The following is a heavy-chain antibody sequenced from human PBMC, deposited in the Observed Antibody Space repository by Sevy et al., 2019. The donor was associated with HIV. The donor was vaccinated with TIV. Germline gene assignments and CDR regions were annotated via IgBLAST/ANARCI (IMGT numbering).Heavy chain of an antibody. J-gene: IGHJ3*02. V-gene: IGHV4-59*01. CDR3: ASAYYYDSSEAFDI. Sequence: SETLSLTCTVSGGSISSYYWSWIRQPPGKGLEWIGYIYYSGSTNYNPSLKSRVTISVDTSKNQFSLKLSSVTAADTAVYYCASAYYYDSSEAFDIWGQRTMVTVSS. CDR1: GGSISSYY. D-gene: IGHD3-22*01. CDR2: IYYSGST.